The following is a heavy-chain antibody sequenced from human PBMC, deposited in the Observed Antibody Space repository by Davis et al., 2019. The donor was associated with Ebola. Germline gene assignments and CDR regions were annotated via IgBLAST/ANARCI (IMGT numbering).Heavy chain of an antibody. V-gene: IGHV1-46*01. D-gene: IGHD3-10*01. CDR3: ARGFGSGVDC. CDR2: INHSGGGA. Sequence: ASVQVSCKASGYTFINYYILWVRQAPGQGLEWMGIINHSGGGANYAQKFQGRVTMTRDTSTSTVYMELSTRTSEDTAMYFCARGFGSGVDCWGQGTLLTVSS. CDR1: GYTFINYY. J-gene: IGHJ4*02.